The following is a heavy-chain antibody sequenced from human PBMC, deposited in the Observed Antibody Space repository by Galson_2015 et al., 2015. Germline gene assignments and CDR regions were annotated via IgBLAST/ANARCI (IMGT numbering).Heavy chain of an antibody. CDR2: MSNDGRNK. V-gene: IGHV3-30-3*01. D-gene: IGHD3-10*01. J-gene: IGHJ6*02. CDR3: ARGHDVTYYYYGMDV. CDR1: GFTFSSYA. Sequence: SLRLSCAASGFTFSSYAMHWVRQAPGKGLEWVAMMSNDGRNKNYADSVKGRITISRDNSKNTLYLQMNSLRAEDTAVYYCARGHDVTYYYYGMDVWSQGTTVTVSS.